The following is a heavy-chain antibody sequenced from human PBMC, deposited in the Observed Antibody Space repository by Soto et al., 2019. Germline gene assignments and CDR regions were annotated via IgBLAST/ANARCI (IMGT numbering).Heavy chain of an antibody. D-gene: IGHD3-22*01. CDR3: ARESVAYYYDSSGYYGVFDY. CDR1: GGSISSGDYH. Sequence: SETLSLTCTVSGGSISSGDYHWSWIRQPPGKGLEWIGYIYYSGSTYYNPSLKSRVTISVDTSKNQFSLKLSSVTAADTAVYYCARESVAYYYDSSGYYGVFDYWGQGTLVTVSS. CDR2: IYYSGST. J-gene: IGHJ4*02. V-gene: IGHV4-30-4*01.